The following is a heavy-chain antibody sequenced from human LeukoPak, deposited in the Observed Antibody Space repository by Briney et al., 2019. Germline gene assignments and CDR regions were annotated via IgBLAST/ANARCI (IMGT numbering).Heavy chain of an antibody. D-gene: IGHD5-24*01. J-gene: IGHJ4*02. CDR3: AKEFIAGDGHVDCDS. CDR2: ITSSGATT. CDR1: GFTISTYA. V-gene: IGHV3-23*01. Sequence: SGGSLRLSCAASGFTISTYAMTWVRQAPGKGLEWVSSITSSGATTYYADSVKGGFTISRDISKNTLYLQMNSLTAEDSAVYYCAKEFIAGDGHVDCDSWGQGTLVTVSS.